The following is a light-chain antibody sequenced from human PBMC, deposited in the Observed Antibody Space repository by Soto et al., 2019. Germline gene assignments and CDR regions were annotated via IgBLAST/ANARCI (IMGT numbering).Light chain of an antibody. CDR1: QSVSGRY. V-gene: IGKV3-20*01. CDR3: QHYGTSGVT. J-gene: IGKJ4*01. Sequence: EMVLRQSPGTLSLSPGEGATLSCRASQSVSGRYLAWYQHKRGQPPRLVIDGASKRAADIPDRFSGTGSDTDFTLTISRLEPDDFAGYYCQHYGTSGVTCVGGTRVEIK. CDR2: GAS.